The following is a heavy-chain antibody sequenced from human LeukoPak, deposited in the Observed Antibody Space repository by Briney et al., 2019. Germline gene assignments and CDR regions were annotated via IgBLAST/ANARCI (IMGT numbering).Heavy chain of an antibody. D-gene: IGHD3-10*01. CDR3: AGWILYSSGSYSDY. V-gene: IGHV4-59*01. J-gene: IGHJ4*02. CDR2: MHYSGST. CDR1: GGSISSYY. Sequence: SETLSLTCTVSGGSISSYYWSWIRQPPEKGLEWIGYMHYSGSTNYNPSLKSRVTISVDTSKNQFSLKLSSVTAADTAVYYCAGWILYSSGSYSDYWGQGTLVTVSS.